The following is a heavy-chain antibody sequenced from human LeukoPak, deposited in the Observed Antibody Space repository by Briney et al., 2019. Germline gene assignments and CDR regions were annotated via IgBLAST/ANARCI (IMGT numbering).Heavy chain of an antibody. CDR2: ISGSGGST. J-gene: IGHJ3*02. V-gene: IGHV3-23*01. Sequence: GRPLRLSCAASGFTFSSYAMSWVRQAPGKGLEWVSAISGSGGSTYYADSVKGRFTISRDNSKNTLYLQMNSLRAEDTAVYYCAKTFYFDNSDSPLAFDIWGQGTKVTVSS. D-gene: IGHD3-22*01. CDR1: GFTFSSYA. CDR3: AKTFYFDNSDSPLAFDI.